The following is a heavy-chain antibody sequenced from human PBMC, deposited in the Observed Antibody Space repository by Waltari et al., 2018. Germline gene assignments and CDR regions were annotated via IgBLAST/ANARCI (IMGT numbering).Heavy chain of an antibody. CDR1: GGSISSGGYY. CDR2: IYHSGST. J-gene: IGHJ4*02. D-gene: IGHD3-3*01. V-gene: IGHV4-31*03. Sequence: QVQLQESGPGLVKPSQTLSLTCTVSGGSISSGGYYWSWIRQHPGKGLEWIGYIYHSGSTYYNPSLKSRVTISVDRSKNQFSLKLSSVTAADTAVYYCARAVFKRGFVEWLPRFDYWGQGTLVTVSS. CDR3: ARAVFKRGFVEWLPRFDY.